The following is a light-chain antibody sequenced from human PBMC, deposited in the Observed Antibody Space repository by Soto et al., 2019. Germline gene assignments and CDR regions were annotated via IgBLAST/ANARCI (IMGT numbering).Light chain of an antibody. J-gene: IGKJ4*01. CDR1: QSVSSY. CDR2: DAS. CDR3: QQRSNWPPSLT. V-gene: IGKV3-11*01. Sequence: EIVLTQSPATLSLSPGERATLSCGASQSVSSYLAWYQQKPGQAPRLLIYDASNRATGIPARFSGSGSGTDFNLTISSLEPEDFAVYYCQQRSNWPPSLTFGGGTKVEIK.